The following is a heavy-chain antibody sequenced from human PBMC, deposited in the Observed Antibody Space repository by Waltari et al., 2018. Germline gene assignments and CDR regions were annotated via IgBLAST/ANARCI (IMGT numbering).Heavy chain of an antibody. D-gene: IGHD3-22*01. CDR1: GFTFSSYW. CDR3: ARDPPNYYDSSGIFDY. Sequence: EVQLVESGGGLVQPGGSLRLSCAASGFTFSSYWMSWVRQAPGQGLEWVANIKQDGSEKYYVDSVKCRFTISRDNAKNSLYLQMNSLRAEDTAVYYCARDPPNYYDSSGIFDYWGQGTLVTVSS. J-gene: IGHJ4*02. CDR2: IKQDGSEK. V-gene: IGHV3-7*01.